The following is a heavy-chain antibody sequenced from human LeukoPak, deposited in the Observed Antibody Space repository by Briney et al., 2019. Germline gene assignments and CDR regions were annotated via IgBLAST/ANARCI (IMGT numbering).Heavy chain of an antibody. Sequence: SETLSLTCTVSGGSISSSTYFWGWIRQPPGKGLEWIGSIYYSGSTYYNPSLKSRVTISVDTSKNQFSLKLSSVTAADTAVYYCARGYHAPGGGYYFDFWGQGTLVTVSS. V-gene: IGHV4-39*07. CDR2: IYYSGST. J-gene: IGHJ4*02. CDR1: GGSISSSTYF. D-gene: IGHD1-14*01. CDR3: ARGYHAPGGGYYFDF.